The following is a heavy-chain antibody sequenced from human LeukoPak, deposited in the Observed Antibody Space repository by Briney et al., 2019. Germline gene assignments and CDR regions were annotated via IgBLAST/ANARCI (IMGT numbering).Heavy chain of an antibody. Sequence: SVKVSCKASGGTFSSYAISWVRQAPGQGLEWMGRIIPIFGTANYAQKFQGRVTITTDESTRTAYMELSSLRSEDTAVYYCARGGKWSTYYYDSSGYDGALDYWGQGTLVTVSS. CDR1: GGTFSSYA. V-gene: IGHV1-69*05. D-gene: IGHD3-22*01. CDR3: ARGGKWSTYYYDSSGYDGALDY. J-gene: IGHJ4*02. CDR2: IIPIFGTA.